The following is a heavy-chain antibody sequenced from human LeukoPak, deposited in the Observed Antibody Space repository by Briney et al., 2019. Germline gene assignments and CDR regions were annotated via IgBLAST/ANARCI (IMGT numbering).Heavy chain of an antibody. CDR2: ISYDGSNK. D-gene: IGHD3-3*01. CDR3: ARDLGDFWSGYYPDY. CDR1: GFTFSSYA. V-gene: IGHV3-30-3*01. J-gene: IGHJ4*02. Sequence: GGSLRLSCAASGFTFSSYAMHWVRQAPGKGLEWVAVISYDGSNKYYADSVKGRFTTSRDNSKNTLYLQMNSLRAEDTAVYYCARDLGDFWSGYYPDYWGQGTLVTVSS.